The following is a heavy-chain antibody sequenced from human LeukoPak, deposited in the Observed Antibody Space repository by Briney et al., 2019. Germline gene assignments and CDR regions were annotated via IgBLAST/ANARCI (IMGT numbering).Heavy chain of an antibody. V-gene: IGHV4-34*01. J-gene: IGHJ3*02. Sequence: SETLSLTCAVYGDSFSGYYWSWIRQPPGKGLEWIAEIDHRGTTHYNPSLKSRVTMSVDTSKNQFSLKLSSVTAADTAVYYYARGSHVVGDYGRLAGDGAFDIWGQGTMVTVSS. CDR3: ARGSHVVGDYGRLAGDGAFDI. CDR1: GDSFSGYY. D-gene: IGHD4-17*01. CDR2: IDHRGTT.